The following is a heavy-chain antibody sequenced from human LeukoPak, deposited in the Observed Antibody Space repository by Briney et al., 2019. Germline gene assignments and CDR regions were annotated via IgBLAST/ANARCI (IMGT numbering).Heavy chain of an antibody. CDR1: GFTFSSYW. CDR2: IKQDGSEK. Sequence: GGSLRLSCAASGFTFSSYWMSWVRQAPGKGLEWVANIKQDGSEKYYVDSVKGRLTISRDNAKNSLYLQMNSLRAQDTAVYYCARSGRWDNDFWSGYPPHYGMDVWGQGTTVTVSS. CDR3: ARSGRWDNDFWSGYPPHYGMDV. V-gene: IGHV3-7*03. D-gene: IGHD3-3*01. J-gene: IGHJ6*02.